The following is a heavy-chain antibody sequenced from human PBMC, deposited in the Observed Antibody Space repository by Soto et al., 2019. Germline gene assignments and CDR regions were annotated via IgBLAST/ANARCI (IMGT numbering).Heavy chain of an antibody. Sequence: GGSLRLSCAASGFTFSRYWMHWVCQAPGKGLVWVSRINSDGSYRTHADSVKGRFAISRDNAKNTVYLQMNSLTADDTAVYYCVKDRSDSSYGMDVWRPGPTVTLSS. CDR2: INSDGSYR. CDR1: GFTFSRYW. J-gene: IGHJ6*02. CDR3: VKDRSDSSYGMDV. D-gene: IGHD5-18*01. V-gene: IGHV3-74*01.